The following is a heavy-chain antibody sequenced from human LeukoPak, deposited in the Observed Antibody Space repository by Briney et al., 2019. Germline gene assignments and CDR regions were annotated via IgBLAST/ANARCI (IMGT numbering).Heavy chain of an antibody. J-gene: IGHJ4*02. CDR2: IKQNGNEK. Sequence: PGGSLRLSCAGSGFTLNRYWTSWVRQAAGKGLEWVASIKQNGNEKHYVDSVKGRFIISRDNAENSVSLQMNSLRDEDTAIYYCARGDSRSRRYSSSWYLRDYWGQGTLVTVSS. CDR3: ARGDSRSRRYSSSWYLRDY. V-gene: IGHV3-7*01. CDR1: GFTLNRYW. D-gene: IGHD6-13*01.